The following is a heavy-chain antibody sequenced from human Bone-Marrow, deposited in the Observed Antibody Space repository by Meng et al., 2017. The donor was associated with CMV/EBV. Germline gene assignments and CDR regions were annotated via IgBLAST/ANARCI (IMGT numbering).Heavy chain of an antibody. J-gene: IGHJ6*02. CDR1: GGTFSSYA. V-gene: IGHV1-69*10. CDR3: ARTRYDSTAYDGYYYYAMDV. D-gene: IGHD3-22*01. Sequence: SVKVSCKASGGTFSSYAISWVRQAPGQGLEWMGGIIPILGIANYAQKFQGRVTITADKSTSTAYMELSSLRSEDTAVYYCARTRYDSTAYDGYYYYAMDVWGQGTTVTVSS. CDR2: IIPILGIA.